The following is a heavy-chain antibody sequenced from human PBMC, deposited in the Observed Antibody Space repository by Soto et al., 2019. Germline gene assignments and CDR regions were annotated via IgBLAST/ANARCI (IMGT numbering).Heavy chain of an antibody. Sequence: HPGGSLRLSCAASGFTFSSYDMHWVRQATGKGLEWVSAIGTAGDTYYPGSVKGRFTISRENAKNSLYLQMNSLRAGDTAVYYCASARYYYGSGSYYYFDYWGQGTLVTVSS. D-gene: IGHD3-10*01. V-gene: IGHV3-13*01. CDR2: IGTAGDT. J-gene: IGHJ4*02. CDR1: GFTFSSYD. CDR3: ASARYYYGSGSYYYFDY.